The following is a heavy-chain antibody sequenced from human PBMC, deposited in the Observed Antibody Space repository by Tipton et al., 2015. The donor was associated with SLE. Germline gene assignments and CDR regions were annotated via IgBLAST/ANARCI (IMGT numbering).Heavy chain of an antibody. CDR3: ARVLGVVKSYYMDV. Sequence: TLSLTCTVSGGSIGSGSYYWSWIRQPAGKGLEWIGRIYTSGSTNYNPSLKSRVTISVDTSKNQFSLKLSSVTAADTAVYYCARVLGVVKSYYMDVWGKGTTVTVSS. V-gene: IGHV4-61*02. D-gene: IGHD3-3*01. CDR2: IYTSGST. J-gene: IGHJ6*03. CDR1: GGSIGSGSYY.